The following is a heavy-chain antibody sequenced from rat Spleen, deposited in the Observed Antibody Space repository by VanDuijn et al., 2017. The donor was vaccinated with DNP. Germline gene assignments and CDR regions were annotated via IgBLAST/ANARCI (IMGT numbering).Heavy chain of an antibody. CDR3: ARSDYVGAMDA. CDR1: GFSLTSYN. D-gene: IGHD1-11*01. Sequence: QVQLKESGPGLVQPSQTLSLTCTVSGFSLTSYNVHWVRQPTGKGLEWMGIMWAGGSTDYNSALKSRLSISRDTSKSQVFLKMNSLQTEDIAMYFCARSDYVGAMDAWGQGTSVTVSS. V-gene: IGHV2-30*01. CDR2: MWAGGST. J-gene: IGHJ4*01.